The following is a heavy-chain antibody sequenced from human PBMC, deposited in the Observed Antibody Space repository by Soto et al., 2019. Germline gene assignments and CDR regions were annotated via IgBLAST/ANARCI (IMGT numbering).Heavy chain of an antibody. D-gene: IGHD3-22*01. V-gene: IGHV3-9*01. Sequence: GGSLRLSCAAPGFTFDDYAMHWVRQAPGKGLEWVSGISWNSGSIGYADSVKGRFTISRDNAKNSLYLQMNSLRAEDTALYYCAKDIARIRFYYYDSSGPLRGYYYGMDVWGQGTTVTVSS. CDR2: ISWNSGSI. J-gene: IGHJ6*02. CDR3: AKDIARIRFYYYDSSGPLRGYYYGMDV. CDR1: GFTFDDYA.